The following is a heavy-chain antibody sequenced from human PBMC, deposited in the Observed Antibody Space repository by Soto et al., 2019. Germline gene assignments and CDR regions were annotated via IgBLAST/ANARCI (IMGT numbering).Heavy chain of an antibody. V-gene: IGHV3-23*04. Sequence: EVQLVESGGGLVQPGRSLRLSCTASGFIFEDHAMHWVRQAPGKGLEWVSAISGSGGSTYYADSVKGRFTISRDNSKNTLYLQMNSLRAEDTAVYYCAKFQDGYNSLDAFDIWGQGTMVTVSS. CDR1: GFIFEDHA. CDR3: AKFQDGYNSLDAFDI. J-gene: IGHJ3*02. D-gene: IGHD5-12*01. CDR2: ISGSGGST.